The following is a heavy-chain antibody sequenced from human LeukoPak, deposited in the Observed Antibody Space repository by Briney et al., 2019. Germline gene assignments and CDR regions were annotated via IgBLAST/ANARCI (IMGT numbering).Heavy chain of an antibody. CDR2: ISSSGSTI. Sequence: GGSLRLSCAASGFTFSSYEMNWVRQAPGKGLEWVSYISSSGSTIYYADSVKGRFTISRDNSKNTLYLQMNNRSAEDTAVYYCARETSGSFPYWGQGTLVTVSS. CDR1: GFTFSSYE. CDR3: ARETSGSFPY. V-gene: IGHV3-48*03. J-gene: IGHJ4*02. D-gene: IGHD2-15*01.